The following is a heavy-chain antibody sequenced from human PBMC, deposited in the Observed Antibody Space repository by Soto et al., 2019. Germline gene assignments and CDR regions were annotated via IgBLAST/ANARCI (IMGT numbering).Heavy chain of an antibody. CDR3: ARGDCIGGRCYSLAGSFYYYMDA. D-gene: IGHD2-15*01. CDR1: GFTFSNYW. J-gene: IGHJ6*03. CDR2: INSDGSVA. V-gene: IGHV3-74*02. Sequence: EVQLVESGGGLVQPGGSLRLSCAASGFTFSNYWMYWVRQAPGKGLEWVSRINSDGSVASYADSVKGRLTISRDNVKNTLYLQMDSLRAEDTAVYYCARGDCIGGRCYSLAGSFYYYMDAWDKGTTVTVFS.